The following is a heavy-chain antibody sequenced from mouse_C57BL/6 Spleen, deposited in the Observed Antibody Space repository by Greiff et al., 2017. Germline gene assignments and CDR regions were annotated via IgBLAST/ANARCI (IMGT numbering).Heavy chain of an antibody. CDR2: IHPNSGST. V-gene: IGHV1-64*01. CDR3: ARRNSSGLFDY. Sequence: QVQLQQPGAELVKPGASVKLSCKASGYTFTSYWMHWVKQRPGQGLEWIGMIHPNSGSTNYNEKFKSKATLTVDKSSSTAYMQLSSLTSEDSAVYYCARRNSSGLFDYWGEGTTLTVSS. CDR1: GYTFTSYW. J-gene: IGHJ2*01. D-gene: IGHD3-2*02.